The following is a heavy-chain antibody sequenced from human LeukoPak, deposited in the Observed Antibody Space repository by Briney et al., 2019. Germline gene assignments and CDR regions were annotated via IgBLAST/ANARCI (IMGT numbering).Heavy chain of an antibody. CDR2: ISGSGGST. CDR1: GFTFSSYA. J-gene: IGHJ5*02. D-gene: IGHD3-22*01. Sequence: GGSLRLSCAASGFTFSSYAMSWVRQAPGKGLEWVSAISGSGGSTYYADSVKGRFTISRDNSKNTPYLQMNSLRAEDTAVYYCAKEGYDSSGYYYSPWGQGTLVTVSS. CDR3: AKEGYDSSGYYYSP. V-gene: IGHV3-23*01.